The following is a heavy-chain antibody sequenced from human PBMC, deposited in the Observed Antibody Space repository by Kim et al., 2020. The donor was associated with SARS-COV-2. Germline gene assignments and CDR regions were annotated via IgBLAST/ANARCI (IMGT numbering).Heavy chain of an antibody. Sequence: SLRLSCAASGFTFSSYSMTWARQAPGKGLEWISFIGGSGSPIFYADSVKGRFTVSRDNAKNSLSLQMNSLRADDTAVYYCAKSEGTTWFYHWGQGTLVTVSS. CDR2: IGGSGSPI. J-gene: IGHJ5*02. V-gene: IGHV3-48*04. CDR1: GFTFSSYS. CDR3: AKSEGTTWFYH.